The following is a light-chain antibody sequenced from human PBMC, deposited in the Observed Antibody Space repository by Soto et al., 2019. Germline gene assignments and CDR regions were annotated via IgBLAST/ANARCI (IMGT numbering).Light chain of an antibody. CDR3: SSHAGIINVV. CDR2: GVT. J-gene: IGLJ3*02. CDR1: GSDIGAYNF. Sequence: QSALAQPPSASGSPGQSVTISCTGSGSDIGAYNFVSWYQQHPGKAPKLMIFGVTERPSGVPDRFSGSKSGNTASLTVSGLQADDEADYYCSSHAGIINVVFGGGTQLTVL. V-gene: IGLV2-8*01.